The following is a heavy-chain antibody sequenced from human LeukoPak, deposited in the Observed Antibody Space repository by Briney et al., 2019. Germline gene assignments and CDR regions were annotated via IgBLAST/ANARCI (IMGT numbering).Heavy chain of an antibody. V-gene: IGHV1-2*02. J-gene: IGHJ6*02. CDR1: GYTFTGYY. CDR3: ARGVQQWLVRSLYYYYGMDV. Sequence: ASVKVSCKASGYTFTGYYMHWVRQAPGQGLEWMGWINPNSGGTNYAQKFQGRVTMTRDTSISTAYMELSRLRSDDTAVYYCARGVQQWLVRSLYYYYGMDVWGQGTTVTVSS. D-gene: IGHD6-19*01. CDR2: INPNSGGT.